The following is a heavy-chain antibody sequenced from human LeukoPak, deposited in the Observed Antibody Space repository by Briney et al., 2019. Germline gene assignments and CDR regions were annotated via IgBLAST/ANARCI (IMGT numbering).Heavy chain of an antibody. CDR3: ASTSGSYYPYYFDY. CDR2: ISSSSSYI. V-gene: IGHV3-21*01. D-gene: IGHD1-26*01. CDR1: GFTFSTYS. Sequence: PGGSLRLSCAASGFTFSTYSMNWVRQAPGKGLEWVSSISSSSSYIYYADSMKGRFTISRDDAKNSLYLQMNSLRAEDMAVYYCASTSGSYYPYYFDYWGQGTLVTVSS. J-gene: IGHJ4*02.